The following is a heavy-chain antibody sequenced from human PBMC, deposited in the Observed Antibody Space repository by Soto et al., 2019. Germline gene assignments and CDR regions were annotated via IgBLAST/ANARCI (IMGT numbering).Heavy chain of an antibody. Sequence: KPSETLSLTCTVSGGSISSGDYYWSWIRQPPGKGLEWIGYIYYSGSTYYNPSLKSRVTISVDTSKNQFSLKLSSVTAADKAVYYCARDPYKGKDYYGMDVWGQGTTVTVSS. D-gene: IGHD1-20*01. CDR3: ARDPYKGKDYYGMDV. J-gene: IGHJ6*02. V-gene: IGHV4-30-4*01. CDR2: IYYSGST. CDR1: GGSISSGDYY.